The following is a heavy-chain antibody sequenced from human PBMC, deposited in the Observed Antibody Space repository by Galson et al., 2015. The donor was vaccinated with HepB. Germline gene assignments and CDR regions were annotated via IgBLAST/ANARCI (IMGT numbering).Heavy chain of an antibody. CDR1: GFTLSNHA. V-gene: IGHV3-30*18. D-gene: IGHD6-19*01. CDR3: AKDWGFTGAGTHWYFDL. CDR2: ISFEGTAT. J-gene: IGHJ2*01. Sequence: LRLSCAASGFTLSNHAMHWVRQAPGKGLEWVALISFEGTATYYGDSVKGRFTISRDISKNTLHLQMNSLRPEDSAVYYCAKDWGFTGAGTHWYFDLWGRGTLVTVSS.